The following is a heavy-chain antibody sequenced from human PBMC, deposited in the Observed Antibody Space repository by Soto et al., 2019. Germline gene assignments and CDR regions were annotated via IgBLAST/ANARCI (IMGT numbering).Heavy chain of an antibody. CDR2: IYWDDDK. V-gene: IGHV2-5*02. CDR1: GFSLSTSGVG. Sequence: QITLKESGPTLVKPTQTLTLTCTFSGFSLSTSGVGVGWIRQPPGKALEWLALIYWDDDKRYSPSLKSRLTITKDTSKNQVVLTMTNMDPVDTATYYCAHTYYDFWSGLFDYWGQGTLVTVSS. D-gene: IGHD3-3*01. J-gene: IGHJ4*02. CDR3: AHTYYDFWSGLFDY.